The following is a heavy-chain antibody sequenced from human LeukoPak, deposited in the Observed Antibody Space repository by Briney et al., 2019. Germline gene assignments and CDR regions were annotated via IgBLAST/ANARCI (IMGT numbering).Heavy chain of an antibody. CDR3: ATGAYSSGWYKGAFDY. Sequence: GGPLRLSCAASGFTFSSYAMHWVRQAPGKGLEWVAVISYDGSNKYYADSVKGRFTISRDNSKNTLYLQMNSLRAEDTAVYYCATGAYSSGWYKGAFDYWGQGTLVTVSS. V-gene: IGHV3-30-3*01. D-gene: IGHD6-19*01. J-gene: IGHJ4*02. CDR1: GFTFSSYA. CDR2: ISYDGSNK.